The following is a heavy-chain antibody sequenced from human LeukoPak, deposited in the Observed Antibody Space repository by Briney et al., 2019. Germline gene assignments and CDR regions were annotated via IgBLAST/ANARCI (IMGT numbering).Heavy chain of an antibody. V-gene: IGHV4-34*01. J-gene: IGHJ6*02. D-gene: IGHD2-15*01. CDR1: GGSFSGYY. CDR3: ARARLYCSGGSCYPVFYYSGMDV. Sequence: SDTLSLTCAVYGGSFSGYYWSWIRQPPGKGLEWIGEINHSGSTNYNPSLKSRVTISVDTSKNQFSLKLSSVTAADTSVYYCARARLYCSGGSCYPVFYYSGMDVWGQGTTVTVSS. CDR2: INHSGST.